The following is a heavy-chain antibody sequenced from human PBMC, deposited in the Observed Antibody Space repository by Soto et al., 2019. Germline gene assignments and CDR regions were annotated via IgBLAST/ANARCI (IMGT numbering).Heavy chain of an antibody. CDR2: IIPIFGTA. V-gene: IGHV1-69*06. CDR1: GGTFSSYA. Sequence: GASVKVSCKASGGTFSSYAISWVRQAPGQGLEWMGGIIPIFGTANYAQKFQGRVTITADKSTSTAYMELSSLRSEDTAVYYCARDLGGAAELELLGFVNWFDPWGQGTLVTVSS. J-gene: IGHJ5*02. D-gene: IGHD1-7*01. CDR3: ARDLGGAAELELLGFVNWFDP.